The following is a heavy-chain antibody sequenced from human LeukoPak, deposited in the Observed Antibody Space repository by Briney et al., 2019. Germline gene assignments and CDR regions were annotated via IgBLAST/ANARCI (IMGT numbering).Heavy chain of an antibody. CDR2: MNGDGSQI. J-gene: IGHJ3*01. D-gene: IGHD1-26*01. Sequence: GGSLSLSCAASGFTFSGHWMSWVRQAPAKGLEWVAHMNGDGSQIYYMDFVKGRFTVSRDNAKNSLYLQMNGLRAEDTAVYYCVAWGNSGNSWGQGTMVIVSS. V-gene: IGHV3-7*01. CDR3: VAWGNSGNS. CDR1: GFTFSGHW.